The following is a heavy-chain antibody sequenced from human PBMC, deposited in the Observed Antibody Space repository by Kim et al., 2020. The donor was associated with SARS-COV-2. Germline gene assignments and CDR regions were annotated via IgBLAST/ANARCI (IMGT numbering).Heavy chain of an antibody. CDR2: ISYDGSNK. V-gene: IGHV3-30*18. CDR3: AKAEIGHAFDI. J-gene: IGHJ3*02. Sequence: GGSLRLSCAASGFTFSSYGMHWVRHAPGKGLEWVAVISYDGSNKYYADSVKGRFTISRDNSKNTLYLQMNSLRAEDTAVYYCAKAEIGHAFDIWGQGTMVTVSS. CDR1: GFTFSSYG.